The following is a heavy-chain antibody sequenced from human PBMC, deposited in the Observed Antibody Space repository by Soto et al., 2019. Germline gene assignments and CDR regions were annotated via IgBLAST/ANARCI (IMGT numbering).Heavy chain of an antibody. J-gene: IGHJ4*02. CDR2: IYYSGST. CDR1: GGSISSSSYY. CDR3: ARLEVLWFGELSAPFDY. V-gene: IGHV4-39*01. Sequence: QLQLQESGPGLVKPSETLSLTCTVSGGSISSSSYYWGWIRQPAGKGLEWIGSIYYSGSTYYNPSLKSRVTISVDTSKNQFSLKLSSVTAADTAVYYCARLEVLWFGELSAPFDYWGQGTLVTVSS. D-gene: IGHD3-10*01.